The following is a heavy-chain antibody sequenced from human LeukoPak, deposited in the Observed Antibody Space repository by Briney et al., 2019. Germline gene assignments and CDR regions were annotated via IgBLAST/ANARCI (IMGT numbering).Heavy chain of an antibody. J-gene: IGHJ2*01. Sequence: SETLSLTCTVSGGSISGSTYFWGWIRQPPGKGLEWIGSIFASGTTYYNPSLESRLTISVDTSKNQLSLKLNSVTAADTAVYYCARNGAYQWYFDPWGRGTLVTVSS. CDR3: ARNGAYQWYFDP. V-gene: IGHV4-39*01. CDR2: IFASGTT. D-gene: IGHD2-8*01. CDR1: GGSISGSTYF.